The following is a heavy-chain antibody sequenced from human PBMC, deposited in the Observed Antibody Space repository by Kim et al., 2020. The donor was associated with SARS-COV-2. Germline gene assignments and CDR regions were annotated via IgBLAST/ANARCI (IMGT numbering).Heavy chain of an antibody. Sequence: GGSLRLSCVASGFSFRSYWMSWVRQAPGKGLEWVANIKDDGSEKYYLGSVRGRFTISRDNAENSLYLQMNTLRAEDMAVYYCARDVIGFGEVPYYYYGMDVWGQGTTVTVSS. D-gene: IGHD3-10*01. CDR1: GFSFRSYW. CDR3: ARDVIGFGEVPYYYYGMDV. CDR2: IKDDGSEK. J-gene: IGHJ6*02. V-gene: IGHV3-7*03.